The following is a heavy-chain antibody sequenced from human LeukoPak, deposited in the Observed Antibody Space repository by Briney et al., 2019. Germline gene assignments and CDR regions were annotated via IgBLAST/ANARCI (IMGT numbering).Heavy chain of an antibody. CDR3: ARVGSGSGNDF. Sequence: GGSLRLSCAASGFTFSSYSMNWVRQAPGKGLEWVSYISSGISTIYYADSVKGRFTISRDNAKNSLYLQMNSLRAEDTAVYYCARVGSGSGNDFWGQGTLVTVSS. D-gene: IGHD3-10*01. V-gene: IGHV3-48*01. CDR2: ISSGISTI. CDR1: GFTFSSYS. J-gene: IGHJ4*02.